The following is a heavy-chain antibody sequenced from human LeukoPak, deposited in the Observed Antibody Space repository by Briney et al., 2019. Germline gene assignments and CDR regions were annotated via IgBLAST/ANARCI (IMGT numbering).Heavy chain of an antibody. CDR3: ARGHYGSGSYRFDP. Sequence: SETLSLTCTVSGGSISSYYWSWIRQPAGKGLEWIGRIYTSGSTNYNPSLKSRVTMSVDTSKNQFSLKLSSVTAADTAVYYCARGHYGSGSYRFDPWGQGTLVTVSS. D-gene: IGHD3-10*01. V-gene: IGHV4-4*07. CDR1: GGSISSYY. CDR2: IYTSGST. J-gene: IGHJ5*02.